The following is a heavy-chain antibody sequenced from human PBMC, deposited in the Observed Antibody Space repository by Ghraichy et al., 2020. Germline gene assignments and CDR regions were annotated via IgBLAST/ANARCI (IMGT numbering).Heavy chain of an antibody. CDR2: IIPILGIA. J-gene: IGHJ6*03. Sequence: NISCKASGGTFSSYTISWVRQAPGQGLEWMGRIIPILGIANYAQKFQGRVTITADKSTSTAYMELSSLRSEDTAVYYCARETGGRIDYYYYMDVWGKGTTVTVSS. V-gene: IGHV1-69*04. D-gene: IGHD1-26*01. CDR1: GGTFSSYT. CDR3: ARETGGRIDYYYYMDV.